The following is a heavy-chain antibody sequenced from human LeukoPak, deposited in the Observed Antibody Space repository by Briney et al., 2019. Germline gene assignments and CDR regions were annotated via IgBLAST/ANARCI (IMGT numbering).Heavy chain of an antibody. CDR2: IYPGDSDT. CDR3: ARHYCSSTSCYGPLGAPFDY. V-gene: IGHV5-51*01. CDR1: GYSFTSYW. D-gene: IGHD2-2*01. Sequence: GESLKISCKGSGYSFTSYWIGWVRQMPGKALEWMGIIYPGDSDTRYSPSFQGQVTISADKSISTAYLQWSSLKASDTAMYYCARHYCSSTSCYGPLGAPFDYWGQGTLVTVSS. J-gene: IGHJ4*02.